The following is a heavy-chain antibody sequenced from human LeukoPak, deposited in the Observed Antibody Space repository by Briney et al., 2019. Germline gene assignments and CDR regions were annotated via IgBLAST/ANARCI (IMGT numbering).Heavy chain of an antibody. CDR2: IWYDGSDK. CDR1: GFTFSNYG. Sequence: GGSLRLSCAASGFTFSNYGIHWVRQAPGRGLEWVAVIWYDGSDKYYADSVKGRFTISRDNSKNTLYLQMNSLRAEDTAVYYCARDSSYGVWYYGMDVWGQGTTVTVSS. V-gene: IGHV3-33*08. J-gene: IGHJ6*02. D-gene: IGHD5-18*01. CDR3: ARDSSYGVWYYGMDV.